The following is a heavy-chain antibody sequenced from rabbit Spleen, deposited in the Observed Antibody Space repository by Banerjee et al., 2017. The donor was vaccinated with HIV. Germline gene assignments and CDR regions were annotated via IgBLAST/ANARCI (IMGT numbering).Heavy chain of an antibody. CDR1: GFSFSNKAV. Sequence: QEQLVESGGGLVKPEGSLKLSCTASGFSFSNKAVMCWVRQAPGKGPEWIACIGAGVSYTTYYATWAKGRFTISKTSSTTVTLQMTSLTVADTATYFCARDTGTSFSTYGMDLWGPGTLVTVS. CDR2: IGAGVSYTT. CDR3: ARDTGTSFSTYGMDL. J-gene: IGHJ6*01. V-gene: IGHV1S45*01. D-gene: IGHD8-1*01.